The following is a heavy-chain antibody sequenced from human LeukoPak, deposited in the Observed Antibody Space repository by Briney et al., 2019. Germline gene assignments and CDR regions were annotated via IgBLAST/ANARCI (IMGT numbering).Heavy chain of an antibody. J-gene: IGHJ4*02. D-gene: IGHD3-3*01. CDR3: ARVGVGSYNFDY. CDR1: GFTFSDYY. CDR2: ISNTGFTI. Sequence: GGSLRLSCAASGFTFSDYYMSWIRQAPGKGLEWVSYISNTGFTIYYADSVKGRFTISRDNAKKSLSLQMNSLRAEDTAVYYCARVGVGSYNFDYWGQGTLVTVSS. V-gene: IGHV3-11*01.